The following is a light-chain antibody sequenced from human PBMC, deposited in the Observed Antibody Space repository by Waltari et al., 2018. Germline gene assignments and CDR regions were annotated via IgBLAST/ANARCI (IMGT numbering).Light chain of an antibody. CDR2: GAS. CDR1: QDTGAY. V-gene: IGKV1-9*01. CDR3: QHLNAYPPLT. J-gene: IGKJ4*01. Sequence: DIQLTQSPSFLSASVGDTVTITCRASQDTGAYLAWYQQKPGKAPNLLIYGASTLQSGVPSRFSGSGYGTEFTPTISSLQPEDFATYYCQHLNAYPPLTFGGGTKVDVK.